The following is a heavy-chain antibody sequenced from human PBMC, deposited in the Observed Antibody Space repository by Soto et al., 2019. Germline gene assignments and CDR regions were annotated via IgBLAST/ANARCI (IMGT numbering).Heavy chain of an antibody. V-gene: IGHV1-3*01. CDR2: INAGNGNT. CDR3: ARGPGEPYYYYYGMDV. CDR1: GYTFTSYA. J-gene: IGHJ6*02. Sequence: ASVTVSCQASGYTFTSYAMRWVRQAPGQRLEWMGWINAGNGNTKYSQKFQGRVTITRDTSASTAYMELSSLRSEDTAVYYCARGPGEPYYYYYGMDVWGQGTTVTVSS. D-gene: IGHD3-10*01.